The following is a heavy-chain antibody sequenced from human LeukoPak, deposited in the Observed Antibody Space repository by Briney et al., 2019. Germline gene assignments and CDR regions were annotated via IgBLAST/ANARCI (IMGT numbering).Heavy chain of an antibody. CDR3: ARGRNSSGWNGWFDP. CDR1: GFTFSSYS. CDR2: ISSSSSYI. D-gene: IGHD6-19*01. V-gene: IGHV3-21*01. J-gene: IGHJ5*02. Sequence: PGRSLRLSCAASGFTFSSYSMNWVRQAPGKGLEWVSSISSSSSYIYYADSVKGRFTISRDNAKNSLYLQMNSLRAEDTAVYYCARGRNSSGWNGWFDPWGQGTLVTVSS.